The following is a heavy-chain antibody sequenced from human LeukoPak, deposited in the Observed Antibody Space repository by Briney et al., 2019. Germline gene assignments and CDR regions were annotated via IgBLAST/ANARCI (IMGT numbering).Heavy chain of an antibody. Sequence: PSQTLSLTCTVSGGSISSGDYYWSWIRQPPGKGLEWIGYIYYSGSTYSNPSLKSRVTISVDTSKNQFSLKLSSVTAADTAVYYCAREYGAYCGGDCYSGMSYYYYGMDVWGQGTTVTVSS. CDR3: AREYGAYCGGDCYSGMSYYYYGMDV. V-gene: IGHV4-30-4*01. CDR1: GGSISSGDYY. J-gene: IGHJ6*02. D-gene: IGHD2-21*02. CDR2: IYYSGST.